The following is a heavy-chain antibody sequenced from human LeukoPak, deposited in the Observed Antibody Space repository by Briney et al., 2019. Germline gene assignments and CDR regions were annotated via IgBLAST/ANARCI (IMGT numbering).Heavy chain of an antibody. CDR1: GGSISSGGYS. V-gene: IGHV4-30-2*01. CDR3: ARRAGSRGAFDY. CDR2: IYHSGST. Sequence: SQTLSLTCAVSGGSISSGGYSWSWLRQPPGQGLEWIGYIYHSGSTYYNPSLKSRVTISVDRSKNQFSLKLSSVTAADTAVYYCARRAGSRGAFDYWGQGTLVTVSS. D-gene: IGHD1-26*01. J-gene: IGHJ4*02.